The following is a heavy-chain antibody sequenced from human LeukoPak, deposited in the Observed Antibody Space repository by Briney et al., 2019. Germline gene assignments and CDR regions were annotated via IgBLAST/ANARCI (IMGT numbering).Heavy chain of an antibody. CDR1: GGTFSSYA. CDR2: IIPIFGTA. D-gene: IGHD1/OR15-1a*01. Sequence: GASVKVSCKASGGTFSSYAISWVRQAPGQGLEWMGGIIPIFGTANYAQKFQGRVTITADESTSTAYMELSSLRSEDTAVYYCARDNNIPSHDAFDIWGQGTMVTVSS. V-gene: IGHV1-69*13. J-gene: IGHJ3*02. CDR3: ARDNNIPSHDAFDI.